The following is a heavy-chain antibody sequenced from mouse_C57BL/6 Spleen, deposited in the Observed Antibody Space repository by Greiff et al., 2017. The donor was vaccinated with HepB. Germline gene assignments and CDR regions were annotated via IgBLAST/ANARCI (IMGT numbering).Heavy chain of an antibody. V-gene: IGHV1-31*01. Sequence: VHVKQSGPELVKPGASVKISCKASGYSFTGYYMHWVKQSHGNILDWIGYIYPYNGVSSYNQKFKGKATLTVDKSSSTAYMELRSLTSEDSAVYYCAKGDSSGPFAYWGQGTLVTVSA. CDR1: GYSFTGYY. CDR3: AKGDSSGPFAY. CDR2: IYPYNGVS. J-gene: IGHJ3*01. D-gene: IGHD3-2*02.